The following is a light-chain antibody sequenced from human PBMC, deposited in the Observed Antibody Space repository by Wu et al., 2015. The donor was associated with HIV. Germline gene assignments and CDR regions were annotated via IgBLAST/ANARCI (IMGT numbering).Light chain of an antibody. V-gene: IGKV1-9*01. J-gene: IGKJ4*01. CDR3: QQLNSYPPT. CDR1: QGISHF. CDR2: AAS. Sequence: DIQLTQSPSFLSASVGDRVTITCRASQGISHFLGWYQQKPGKAPKLLIYAASTLQSGVPSRFSGSGSGTEFTLTISSLQPDDFATYYCQQLNSYPPTFGGGTKVEIK.